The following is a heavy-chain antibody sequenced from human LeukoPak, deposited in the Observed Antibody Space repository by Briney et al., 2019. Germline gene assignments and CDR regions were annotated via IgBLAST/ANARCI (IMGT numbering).Heavy chain of an antibody. V-gene: IGHV4-39*01. J-gene: IGHJ4*02. CDR2: IYYSGST. Sequence: SETLSPTCTLSGGSISTSSYFWGWIRQPPGKGLEWIGSIYYSGSTYYNPSLKGRVTISVDTSKSQFSLKLTSVTASDTAVYYCARQRFVGFYYFDYWGQGTLVTVSS. D-gene: IGHD3-10*01. CDR1: GGSISTSSYF. CDR3: ARQRFVGFYYFDY.